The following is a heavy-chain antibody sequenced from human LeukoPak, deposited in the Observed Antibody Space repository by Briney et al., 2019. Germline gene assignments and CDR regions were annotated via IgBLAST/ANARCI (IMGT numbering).Heavy chain of an antibody. CDR1: GSSISSGYY. CDR2: IYHSGNT. CDR3: AGADWGKFDY. D-gene: IGHD3-16*01. Sequence: SETLSLTCAVSGSSISSGYYWGWIRQPPGKGLEWIGSIYHSGNTYYNPSLKSRVTISVDTSKNQFSLKLSPVTAADTAVYYCAGADWGKFDYWGQGTLVTVSS. J-gene: IGHJ4*02. V-gene: IGHV4-38-2*01.